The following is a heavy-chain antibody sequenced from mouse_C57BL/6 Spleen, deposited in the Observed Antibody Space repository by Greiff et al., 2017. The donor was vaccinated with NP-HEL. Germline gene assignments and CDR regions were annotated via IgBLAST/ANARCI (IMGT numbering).Heavy chain of an antibody. D-gene: IGHD1-1*01. Sequence: EVKLMESGGDLVKPGGSLKLSCAASGFTFSSYGMSWVRQTPDKRLEWVATISSGGSYTYYPDSVKGRFTISRDNAKNTLYLQMSSLKSEDTAMYYCARRYYGSSYGYFDYWGQGTTLTVSS. V-gene: IGHV5-6*02. CDR3: ARRYYGSSYGYFDY. CDR1: GFTFSSYG. J-gene: IGHJ2*01. CDR2: ISSGGSYT.